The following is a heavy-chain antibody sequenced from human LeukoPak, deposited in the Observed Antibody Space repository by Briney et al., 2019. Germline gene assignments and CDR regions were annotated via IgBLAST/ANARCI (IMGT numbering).Heavy chain of an antibody. D-gene: IGHD6-19*01. Sequence: GGSLRLSCAASGFTFISYAMHWVRPAPGKGLEWVAVISYDGSNKYYADSVKGRFTISRDNSKSTLYLQMNSLRAEDTAVYYCARDYSAVAALDYWGQGTLVTVSS. J-gene: IGHJ4*02. CDR2: ISYDGSNK. CDR1: GFTFISYA. CDR3: ARDYSAVAALDY. V-gene: IGHV3-30-3*01.